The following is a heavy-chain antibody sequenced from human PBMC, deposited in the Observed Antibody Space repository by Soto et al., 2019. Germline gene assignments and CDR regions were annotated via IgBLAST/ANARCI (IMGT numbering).Heavy chain of an antibody. V-gene: IGHV4-39*01. Sequence: SETLSLTCTVSGDSISSISHYWGWIRQPPGKGMEWIGSIYYSGRTYNKPSLKSRVTTSVDTTKNQFSLKLSSVTAADTAVYYCVRQSSYGSGSYYDYWGQGTLVTVSS. CDR2: IYYSGRT. CDR3: VRQSSYGSGSYYDY. CDR1: GDSISSISHY. J-gene: IGHJ4*02. D-gene: IGHD3-10*01.